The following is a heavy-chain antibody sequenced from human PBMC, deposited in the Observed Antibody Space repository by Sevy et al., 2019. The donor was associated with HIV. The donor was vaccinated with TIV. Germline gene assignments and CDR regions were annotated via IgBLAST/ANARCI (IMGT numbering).Heavy chain of an antibody. CDR1: GFSLSNYD. J-gene: IGHJ4*02. D-gene: IGHD3-22*01. V-gene: IGHV3-33*01. CDR2: IWNDGSNK. CDR3: ARGGDFNDRSAKRDFDY. Sequence: GGSLRLSCAASGFSLSNYDMHWVRQAPGKGLEWVAVIWNDGSNKYYADSVKGRFTISRDNSKNTLYLQMNSLRVEDTAVYFCARGGDFNDRSAKRDFDYWGQGPLVTVSS.